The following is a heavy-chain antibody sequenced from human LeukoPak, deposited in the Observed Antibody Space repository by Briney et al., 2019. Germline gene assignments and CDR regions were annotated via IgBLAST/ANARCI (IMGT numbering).Heavy chain of an antibody. Sequence: QPGRSLRLSCAASGFTFSSYGMHWVRQAPGKGLEWVAVIWYDGSSKYYADSVKGRFTISRDNSKNTLYLQMNSLRAEDTAVYYCARALGYCSSTSCYNWFDPWGQGTLVTVSS. CDR1: GFTFSSYG. D-gene: IGHD2-2*01. CDR2: IWYDGSSK. CDR3: ARALGYCSSTSCYNWFDP. V-gene: IGHV3-33*01. J-gene: IGHJ5*02.